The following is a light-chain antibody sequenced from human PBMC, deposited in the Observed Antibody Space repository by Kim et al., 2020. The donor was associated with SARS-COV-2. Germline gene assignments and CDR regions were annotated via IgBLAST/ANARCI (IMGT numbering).Light chain of an antibody. Sequence: IVMTQTPVSLSVTPEQPASMSCKSSQSLVRSDGMTYLYWYVQKTGQTPQLLIHEVSNRFSGVPDRFSGSGSGTDFTLKISRVEAEDVGIYFCMQNKQFPTFGQGTKLEI. J-gene: IGKJ2*01. V-gene: IGKV2D-29*01. CDR1: QSLVRSDGMTY. CDR3: MQNKQFPT. CDR2: EVS.